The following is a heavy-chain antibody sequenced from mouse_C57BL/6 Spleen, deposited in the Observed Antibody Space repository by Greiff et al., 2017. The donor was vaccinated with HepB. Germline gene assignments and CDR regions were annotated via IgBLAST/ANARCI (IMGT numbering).Heavy chain of an antibody. D-gene: IGHD4-1*01. CDR1: GFNIKDYY. CDR3: AREAQTGSWFAY. CDR2: IDPEDGET. J-gene: IGHJ3*01. Sequence: DVKLVESGAELVKPGASVKLSCTASGFNIKDYYMHWVKQRTEQGLEWIGRIDPEDGETKYAPKFQGKATITADTSSNTAYLQLSSLTSEDTAVYYCAREAQTGSWFAYWGQGTLVTVSA. V-gene: IGHV14-2*01.